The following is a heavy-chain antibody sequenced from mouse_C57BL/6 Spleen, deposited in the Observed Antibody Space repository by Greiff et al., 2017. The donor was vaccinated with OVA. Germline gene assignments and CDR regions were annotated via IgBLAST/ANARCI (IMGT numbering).Heavy chain of an antibody. Sequence: EVKLMESGGGLVQPGGSLSLSCATSGFTFTDYYMSWVRQPPGKALEWLGFIRNKVNGYTTEYSASVKVRFTISRDNSQSILYLQMNALRAEDSATYYCARSYDSNYTSAMDYWGQGASVTVSS. CDR1: GFTFTDYY. J-gene: IGHJ4*01. CDR2: IRNKVNGYTT. CDR3: ARSYDSNYTSAMDY. D-gene: IGHD2-5*01. V-gene: IGHV7-3*01.